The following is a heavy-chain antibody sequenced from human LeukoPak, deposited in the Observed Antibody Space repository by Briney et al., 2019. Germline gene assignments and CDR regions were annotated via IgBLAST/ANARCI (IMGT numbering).Heavy chain of an antibody. Sequence: GGSLRLSCAASGFTFSSYAMNWVRQAPGKGLEWVSVISGGGGSTYYADSVKGRFTISRDNSKNTLYLQMNSLRADDTAVYYCARVWYSSSWYFVETETRYYFDYWGQGTLVTVSS. CDR1: GFTFSSYA. CDR3: ARVWYSSSWYFVETETRYYFDY. J-gene: IGHJ4*02. D-gene: IGHD6-13*01. CDR2: ISGGGGST. V-gene: IGHV3-23*01.